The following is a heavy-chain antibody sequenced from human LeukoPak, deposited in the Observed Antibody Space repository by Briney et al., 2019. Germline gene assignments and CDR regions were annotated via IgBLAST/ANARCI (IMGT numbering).Heavy chain of an antibody. V-gene: IGHV3-9*03. Sequence: PGGSLRLSCAASGFTFSSYSMNWVRQAPGKGLEWVSGISWNSGSIGYADSVKGRFTISRDNAKNSLYLQMNSLRAEDMALYYCAKDKVAAVGAFDIWGQGTMVTVSS. J-gene: IGHJ3*02. D-gene: IGHD6-13*01. CDR1: GFTFSSYS. CDR2: ISWNSGSI. CDR3: AKDKVAAVGAFDI.